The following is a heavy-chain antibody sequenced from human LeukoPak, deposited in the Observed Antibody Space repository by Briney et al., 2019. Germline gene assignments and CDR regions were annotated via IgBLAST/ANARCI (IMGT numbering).Heavy chain of an antibody. D-gene: IGHD6-13*01. CDR2: IKTDGSST. J-gene: IGHJ1*01. Sequence: PGGPLRLSCAASGFTFSSYWMHWVRQAPGKGLVWVSRIKTDGSSTSYADSVKGRFTISRDNAKNTLYLQMNSLRAEDTAVYYCARGPIPYSSSWYLQHWGQGTLVTVSS. V-gene: IGHV3-74*01. CDR1: GFTFSSYW. CDR3: ARGPIPYSSSWYLQH.